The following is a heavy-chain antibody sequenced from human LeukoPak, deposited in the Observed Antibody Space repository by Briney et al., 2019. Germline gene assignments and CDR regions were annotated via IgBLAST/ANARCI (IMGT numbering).Heavy chain of an antibody. CDR3: ARDLMGWDLHYFDY. J-gene: IGHJ4*02. Sequence: GGSLRLSCAASGFTVSSNYMSWVRQAPGKGLEWVSSISSSSSYIYYADSVKGRFTISRDNAKNSLYLQMHSLRAEDTGVYYCARDLMGWDLHYFDYWGQGSLVTVSS. V-gene: IGHV3-21*01. CDR2: ISSSSSYI. D-gene: IGHD1-26*01. CDR1: GFTVSSNY.